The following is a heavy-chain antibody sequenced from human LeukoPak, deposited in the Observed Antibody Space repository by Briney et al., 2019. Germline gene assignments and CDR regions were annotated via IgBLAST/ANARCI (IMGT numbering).Heavy chain of an antibody. CDR1: GYSFTNYW. V-gene: IGHV5-51*01. D-gene: IGHD1-26*01. CDR2: IYPADSDT. J-gene: IGHJ5*02. CDR3: ARHVTWEVGATTLNFLDP. Sequence: GESLKISCKGSGYSFTNYWIGWVRQMPGKGLEWMGIIYPADSDTRYSPSFRGQVTISADKSLNTAYLQWNSLKASDTGMYFCARHVTWEVGATTLNFLDPWGQGTLVTVSS.